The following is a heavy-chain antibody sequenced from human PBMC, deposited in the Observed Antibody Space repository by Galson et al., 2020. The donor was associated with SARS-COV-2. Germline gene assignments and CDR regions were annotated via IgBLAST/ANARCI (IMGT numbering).Heavy chain of an antibody. J-gene: IGHJ6*02. CDR1: GGSLSNFA. D-gene: IGHD1-7*01. CDR3: AMKQSDTETNTYYYYYHAVDV. Sequence: KISCKPSGGSLSNFAINWVRQAPGQGLEWMGGIIPFFGTTDYVEKFQGRVTFSADESTTTAYMELSSLSSEDTAVYYCAMKQSDTETNTYYYYYHAVDVWGQGTTVTVSS. CDR2: IIPFFGTT. V-gene: IGHV1-69*01.